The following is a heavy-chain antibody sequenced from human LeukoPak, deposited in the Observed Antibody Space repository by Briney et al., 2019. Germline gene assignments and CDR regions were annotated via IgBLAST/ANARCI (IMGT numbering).Heavy chain of an antibody. V-gene: IGHV3-21*01. Sequence: TGGSLRLSCAASGFTFSTYSMNWVRQAPGKGLEGGSSIISSSSYIYYADSVKGRFTISRDNATTTLYLPLKSLRAEDTAVYYCARAPQYCSGGSCYSFDHWGQGTLVTVSS. D-gene: IGHD2-15*01. CDR1: GFTFSTYS. J-gene: IGHJ4*02. CDR2: IISSSSYI. CDR3: ARAPQYCSGGSCYSFDH.